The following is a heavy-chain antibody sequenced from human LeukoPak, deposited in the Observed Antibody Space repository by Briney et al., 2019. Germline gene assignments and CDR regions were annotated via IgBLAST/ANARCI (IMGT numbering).Heavy chain of an antibody. CDR3: ARFTGSYRYAFDI. Sequence: PSETLSLTCTVSGGSISIYYWSWIRQPPGKGLEWIGYIYYSGTTNYNPSLKSRVTISVDTSKNQFSLKLSSVTAADTAVYYCARFTGSYRYAFDIWGQGTMVTVSS. V-gene: IGHV4-59*01. J-gene: IGHJ3*02. CDR1: GGSISIYY. CDR2: IYYSGTT. D-gene: IGHD1-26*01.